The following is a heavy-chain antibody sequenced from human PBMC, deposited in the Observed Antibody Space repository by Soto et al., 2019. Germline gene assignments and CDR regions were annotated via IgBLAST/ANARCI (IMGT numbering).Heavy chain of an antibody. J-gene: IGHJ6*02. Sequence: PGWSLRLSCPASGFTFSIYGIHWVRLAPGKGLDGVEVIRNDGSAKYYADSVKGRFTISRENSKNTLYMQMNSLRAEDTAVYYCARDPLTSLEYRSSPGMDVWGQGTT. V-gene: IGHV3-33*01. CDR2: IRNDGSAK. CDR1: GFTFSIYG. CDR3: ARDPLTSLEYRSSPGMDV. D-gene: IGHD6-6*01.